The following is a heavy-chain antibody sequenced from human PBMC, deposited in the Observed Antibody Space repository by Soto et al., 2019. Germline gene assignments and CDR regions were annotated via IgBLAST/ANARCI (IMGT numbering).Heavy chain of an antibody. CDR1: GGSISSSSYY. D-gene: IGHD3-10*01. Sequence: QLQLQESGPGLVKPSETLSLTCTVSGGSISSSSYYWGWIRQPPGKGVEWIGSIYYSGNTYYNASLKSRGTISVDTSKNQFSLKLTSVTAADTAVYYCARPQGSTSMYPWFDPWGQGTLVTVSS. CDR3: ARPQGSTSMYPWFDP. CDR2: IYYSGNT. V-gene: IGHV4-39*01. J-gene: IGHJ5*02.